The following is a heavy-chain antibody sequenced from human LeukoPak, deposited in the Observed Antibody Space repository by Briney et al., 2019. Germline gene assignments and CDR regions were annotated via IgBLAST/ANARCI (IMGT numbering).Heavy chain of an antibody. CDR1: GGSISSYY. J-gene: IGHJ2*01. CDR2: IHYSGST. D-gene: IGHD3-22*01. Sequence: PSETLSLTCTVSGGSISSYYWTWFRQHPGKGLEWIGNIHYSGSTYNNPPLRSRVTMSIDTSKKQFSLKLSSVTAADTAVYYCAKWDYDSSGIRYFDLWGRGTLVTVSS. V-gene: IGHV4-59*06. CDR3: AKWDYDSSGIRYFDL.